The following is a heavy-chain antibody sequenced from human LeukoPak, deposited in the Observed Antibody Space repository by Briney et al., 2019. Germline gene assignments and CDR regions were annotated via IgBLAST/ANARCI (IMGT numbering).Heavy chain of an antibody. CDR1: GGTFSSYA. CDR2: IIPIFGTA. D-gene: IGHD2-21*02. CDR3: ARGPVVTADYYYYMDV. J-gene: IGHJ6*03. Sequence: SVKVSCKASGGTFSSYAISWVRQAPGQGLEWMGGIIPIFGTANCAQKFQGRVTITTDESTSTAYMELSSLRSEDTAVYYCARGPVVTADYYYYMDVWGKGTTVTVSS. V-gene: IGHV1-69*05.